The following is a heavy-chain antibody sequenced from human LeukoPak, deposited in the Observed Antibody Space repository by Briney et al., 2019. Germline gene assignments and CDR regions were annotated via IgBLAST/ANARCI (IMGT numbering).Heavy chain of an antibody. CDR2: IYYSGST. CDR3: ARADKIYGVNAFDI. Sequence: SETLSLTCTVSGGSISSYYWSWIRQPPGKGLEWIGYIYYSGSTNYNPSLKSRVTISVDTSKNQFSPKLSSVTAADTAVYYCARADKIYGVNAFDIWGQGTMVTVSS. D-gene: IGHD3-3*01. V-gene: IGHV4-59*01. J-gene: IGHJ3*02. CDR1: GGSISSYY.